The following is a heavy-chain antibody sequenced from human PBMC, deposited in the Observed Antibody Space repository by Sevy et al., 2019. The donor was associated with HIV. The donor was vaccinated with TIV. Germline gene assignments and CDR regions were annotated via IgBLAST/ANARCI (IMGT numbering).Heavy chain of an antibody. Sequence: GALRLSCAASGFTFSDYYMSWIRQAPGKGLEWVSYISSSGSTIYYADSVKGRFTISRDNAKNSLYLQMNSLRAEDTAVYYCARDFDMIVVAPGTFDIWGQGTMVTVSS. CDR2: ISSSGSTI. CDR1: GFTFSDYY. V-gene: IGHV3-11*01. D-gene: IGHD3-22*01. J-gene: IGHJ3*02. CDR3: ARDFDMIVVAPGTFDI.